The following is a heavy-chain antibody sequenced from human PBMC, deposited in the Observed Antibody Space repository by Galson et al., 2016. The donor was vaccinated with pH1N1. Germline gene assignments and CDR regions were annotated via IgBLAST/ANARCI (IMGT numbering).Heavy chain of an antibody. CDR3: ARGIRGSQPDRTYHFDF. J-gene: IGHJ4*02. CDR2: IYYSGST. CDR1: EYY. D-gene: IGHD1-26*01. V-gene: IGHV4-30-4*01. Sequence: EYYWSWIRQPPGKGLEWIAYIYYSGSTYYNPSLKSRVTISSDMSKNHFSLRLSSVTAADTAMYYCARGIRGSQPDRTYHFDFWGQGALVTVSS.